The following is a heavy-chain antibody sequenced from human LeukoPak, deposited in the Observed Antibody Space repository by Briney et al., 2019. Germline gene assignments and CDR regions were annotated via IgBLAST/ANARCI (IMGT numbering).Heavy chain of an antibody. J-gene: IGHJ6*03. CDR3: ARLGNTDYYYYYYMDV. CDR2: IYYSGST. CDR1: GGSIRSSSYY. Sequence: SETLSLTCTVSGGSIRSSSYYWGWIRQPPGKGLEWIGSIYYSGSTNYNPSLKSRVTISVDTSKTQFSLRLSSVTAADTAVYYCARLGNTDYYYYYYMDVWGKGTTVTVSS. D-gene: IGHD7-27*01. V-gene: IGHV4-39*01.